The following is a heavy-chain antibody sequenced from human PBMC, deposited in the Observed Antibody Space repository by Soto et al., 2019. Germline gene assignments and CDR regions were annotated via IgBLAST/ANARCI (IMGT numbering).Heavy chain of an antibody. CDR3: ARGGSSSLDY. Sequence: QVQLVPSGAEVKKPGASVKVSCKASGYTFTGYYMHWVRQAPGQGPEWMGWINPNSGGKTYAQKFQGRVPVTRDTSISTAYMELSRLRSDDTAVYYCARGGSSSLDYWGQGTLVTVSS. V-gene: IGHV1-2*02. CDR1: GYTFTGYY. J-gene: IGHJ4*02. CDR2: INPNSGGK. D-gene: IGHD6-6*01.